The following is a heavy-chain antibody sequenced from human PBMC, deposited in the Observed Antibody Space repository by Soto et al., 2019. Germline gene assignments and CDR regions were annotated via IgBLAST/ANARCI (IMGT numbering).Heavy chain of an antibody. CDR3: AKKVPGSNPLDS. Sequence: GGSLRLSCAASGFTVSSNYMSWVRQAPGKGLEWVSYISSSGSTIYYADSVKGRFTISRDNAKNSLYLQMNSLRVEDTAVYYCAKKVPGSNPLDSWGQGALVTVSS. J-gene: IGHJ4*02. CDR2: ISSSGSTI. D-gene: IGHD1-1*01. V-gene: IGHV3-11*01. CDR1: GFTVSSNY.